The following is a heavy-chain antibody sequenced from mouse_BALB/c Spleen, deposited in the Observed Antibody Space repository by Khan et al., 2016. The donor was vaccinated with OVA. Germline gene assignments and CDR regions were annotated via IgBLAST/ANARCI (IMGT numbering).Heavy chain of an antibody. Sequence: QVQLKQSGPGLVAPSQSLSITCTISGFSLTSYGIHWVRQPPGKGLEWLVVIWSDGSTTYNSTLKSRLSISKDNSKSQVFLKMNSLQTDDTAMYYCGTQPYYHYYVMDYWGQGTSVTVSS. D-gene: IGHD2-10*01. V-gene: IGHV2-6-1*01. CDR3: GTQPYYHYYVMDY. CDR1: GFSLTSYG. J-gene: IGHJ4*01. CDR2: IWSDGST.